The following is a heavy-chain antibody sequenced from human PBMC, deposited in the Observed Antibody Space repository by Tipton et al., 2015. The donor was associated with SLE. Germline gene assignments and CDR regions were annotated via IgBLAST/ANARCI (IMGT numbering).Heavy chain of an antibody. Sequence: GLVKPSQTLSLTCTVSGDSVRSFYWSWIRLPPGKGLEWIGLIHYTGITNYSPSLKSRGSTSVDTSKNQFSLKLTSVTAADTAFYSCAREDSADIWGRGTLVTVSS. CDR2: IHYTGIT. CDR3: AREDSADI. CDR1: GDSVRSFY. J-gene: IGHJ2*01. V-gene: IGHV4-59*02. D-gene: IGHD3/OR15-3a*01.